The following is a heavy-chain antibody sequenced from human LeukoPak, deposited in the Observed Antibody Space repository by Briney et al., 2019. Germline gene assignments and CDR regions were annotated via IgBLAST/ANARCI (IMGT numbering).Heavy chain of an antibody. V-gene: IGHV1-46*01. CDR3: ARGPRITLVRGGQWYYYMDV. CDR1: GYTFSSNY. Sequence: SVKVSCKASGYTFSSNYIYWVRRAPGQGREWMGIINQSGGSTNYAQKFQGRVTMTRDTSTSKVYMEPSSLCSEDTAVYYCARGPRITLVRGGQWYYYMDVWGKGTTVTISS. D-gene: IGHD3-10*01. J-gene: IGHJ6*03. CDR2: INQSGGST.